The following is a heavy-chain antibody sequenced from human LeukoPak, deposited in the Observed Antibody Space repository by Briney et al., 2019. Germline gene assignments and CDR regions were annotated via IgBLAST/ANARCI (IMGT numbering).Heavy chain of an antibody. V-gene: IGHV3-23*01. Sequence: HAGGSLRLSCAASGFTFSSYAMSWVRQAPGKGLEWVSAISGSGGSTYYADSVKGRFTISRGNSKNTLYLQMNSLRAEDTAVYYCAKGEGGSPVDYWGQGTLVTVSS. D-gene: IGHD1-26*01. CDR3: AKGEGGSPVDY. CDR1: GFTFSSYA. J-gene: IGHJ4*02. CDR2: ISGSGGST.